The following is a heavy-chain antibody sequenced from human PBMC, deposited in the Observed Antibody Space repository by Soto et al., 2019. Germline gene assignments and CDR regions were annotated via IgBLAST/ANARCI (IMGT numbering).Heavy chain of an antibody. CDR2: FYYSGTT. V-gene: IGHV4-59*08. J-gene: IGHJ6*03. CDR1: GGSINSYY. D-gene: IGHD2-2*01. Sequence: SETLSLTCTVSGGSINSYYWSWIRQSPGKGLEWIGYFYYSGTTYYNPSLQSRVTISVDTSKNQFSLKLRSVTAADTAVYYWAGRAGFCSSTSCYLMRYYYYYMDVWGKGTTVTVSS. CDR3: AGRAGFCSSTSCYLMRYYYYYMDV.